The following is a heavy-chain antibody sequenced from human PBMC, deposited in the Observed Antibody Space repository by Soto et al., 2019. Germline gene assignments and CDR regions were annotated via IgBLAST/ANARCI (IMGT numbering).Heavy chain of an antibody. CDR3: ARDRRRSNMGIEP. CDR1: GDSISSSTW. CDR2: IYHSGST. D-gene: IGHD7-27*01. Sequence: QVQLQESGPGLVKPSETLSLTCAVSGDSISSSTWWSWVRQSPGKGLQWIGDIYHSGSTNYDPSLSRRVTIAVQKSKTQFSLKLTSVTAADTAIYYCARDRRRSNMGIEPWGQGTLVTVSS. V-gene: IGHV4-4*02. J-gene: IGHJ5*02.